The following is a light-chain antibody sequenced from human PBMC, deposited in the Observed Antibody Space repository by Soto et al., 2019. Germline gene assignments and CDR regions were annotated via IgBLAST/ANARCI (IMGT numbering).Light chain of an antibody. CDR3: QRRSIRPLMFT. CDR2: DSS. J-gene: IGKJ2*01. CDR1: QSVSSN. V-gene: IGKV3-11*01. Sequence: EIVLTQSPATLSFSPGERATLSCRASQSVSSNLAWYQHKPGQPPRLLIYDSSTRATGIPARFSGSGSGTDFALTIISLEPEDFAVDYCQRRSIRPLMFTFGQGTKLEIK.